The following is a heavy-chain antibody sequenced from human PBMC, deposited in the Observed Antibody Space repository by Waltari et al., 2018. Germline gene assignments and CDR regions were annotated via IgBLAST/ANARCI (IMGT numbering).Heavy chain of an antibody. Sequence: LFRQATGKGVKWVEVISNNGRNIYYVYSVKGLFTMSRDHSKKTVYMQLISLTVEETAVYYCARDYCDRANSHGMDVWGQGTTGTV. CDR3: ARDYCDRANSHGMDV. J-gene: IGHJ6*02. CDR2: ISNNGRNI. D-gene: IGHD3-22*01. V-gene: IGHV3-30*04.